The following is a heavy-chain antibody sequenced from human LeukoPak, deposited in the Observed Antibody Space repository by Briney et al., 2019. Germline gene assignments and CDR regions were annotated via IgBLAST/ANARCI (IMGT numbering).Heavy chain of an antibody. CDR2: INPNSGGT. Sequence: ASVKVSCKASGYTFSGYYMHWVRLAPGQGLEWMGWINPNSGGTTYAQKFQGRVTMTRDTSISTAYMELSRLKSDDTAVYYCARAPGVYYGMDVWGQGTTVTVSS. V-gene: IGHV1-2*02. J-gene: IGHJ6*02. CDR3: ARAPGVYYGMDV. D-gene: IGHD3-10*01. CDR1: GYTFSGYY.